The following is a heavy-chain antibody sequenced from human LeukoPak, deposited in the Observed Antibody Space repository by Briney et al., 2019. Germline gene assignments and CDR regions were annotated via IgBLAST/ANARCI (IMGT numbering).Heavy chain of an antibody. Sequence: SETLSLTCTVSGGSISSSTNYWGWIRQPPGKELEWIGSIYYSGSTYYNPSLKSRVTISVDTSKNQFSLNLSSVTAADTAVYYCARHGSTVTTASRFDPWGQGTLVTVSS. D-gene: IGHD4-17*01. CDR2: IYYSGST. CDR1: GGSISSSTNY. V-gene: IGHV4-39*01. CDR3: ARHGSTVTTASRFDP. J-gene: IGHJ5*02.